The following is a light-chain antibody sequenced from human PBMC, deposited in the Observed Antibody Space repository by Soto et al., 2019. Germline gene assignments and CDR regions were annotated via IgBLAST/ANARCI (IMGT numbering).Light chain of an antibody. J-gene: IGKJ4*01. CDR3: QQRSNWPLI. V-gene: IGKV3-11*01. CDR2: DAS. CDR1: QSVSSY. Sequence: EIVLTQSPATLSLSPGERVTLSCRASQSVSSYLAWYQQKPGQAPRLLIYDASNRATGIPARFSGSGSGTDFTLTISSLEPEDFAVYYCQQRSNWPLIFGGGTKVEIK.